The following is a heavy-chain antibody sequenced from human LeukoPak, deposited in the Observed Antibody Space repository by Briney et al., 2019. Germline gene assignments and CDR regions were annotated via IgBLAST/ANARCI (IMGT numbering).Heavy chain of an antibody. D-gene: IGHD3-3*01. CDR2: INTRTDGATT. V-gene: IGHV3-15*01. CDR3: TTEFWYYFNN. CDR1: GFAFSGTW. J-gene: IGHJ4*02. Sequence: GGSLRLSCAGSGFAFSGTWLNWVRQAPGHGLEWVGRINTRTDGATTTYAAPVKGRFTISRDDSKSTLYLEMNSLKTEDTAVYYCTTEFWYYFNNWGQGTLVTVSS.